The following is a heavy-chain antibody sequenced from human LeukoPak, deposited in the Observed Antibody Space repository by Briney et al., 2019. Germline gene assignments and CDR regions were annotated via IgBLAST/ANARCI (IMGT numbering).Heavy chain of an antibody. Sequence: SETLSLTCTVSRGSISGGGYYWSWIRQPAGEGLEWIGRIHTNGSTNYNPSLKSRVTISVDTSKSQFSLKLSSVIAADTAVYYCARGPGVVTAVFQHWGQGTEVTVSS. D-gene: IGHD2-21*02. CDR3: ARGPGVVTAVFQH. J-gene: IGHJ1*01. CDR1: RGSISGGGYY. V-gene: IGHV4-61*02. CDR2: IHTNGST.